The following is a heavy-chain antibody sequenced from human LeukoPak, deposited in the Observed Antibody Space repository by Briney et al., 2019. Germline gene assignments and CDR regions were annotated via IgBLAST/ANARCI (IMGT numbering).Heavy chain of an antibody. CDR3: ARLRGSYRQYYFDY. CDR2: IYYSGST. J-gene: IGHJ4*02. CDR1: GFTFNSYA. Sequence: PGGSLRLSCAASGFTFNSYAMSWVRQPPGKGLEWIGSIYYSGSTYYNPSLKSRVTISVDTSKNQFSLKLGSVTAADTAVYYCARLRGSYRQYYFDYWGQGTLVTVSS. D-gene: IGHD1-26*01. V-gene: IGHV4-38-2*01.